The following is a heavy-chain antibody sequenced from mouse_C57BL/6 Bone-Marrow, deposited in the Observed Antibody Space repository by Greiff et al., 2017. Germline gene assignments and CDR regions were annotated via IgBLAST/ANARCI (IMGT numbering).Heavy chain of an antibody. D-gene: IGHD2-2*01. V-gene: IGHV1-19*01. CDR1: GYTFTDYY. J-gene: IGHJ2*01. Sequence: VQLQQSGPVLVKPGASVKMSCKASGYTFTDYYMNWVKQSPGKSLEWIGVINPYNGGTSYNQKFKGKATLTVDKSSSTAYMELNSLTSEDSAVYYCARSYGYAYYFDYWGQGTTLTVSS. CDR3: ARSYGYAYYFDY. CDR2: INPYNGGT.